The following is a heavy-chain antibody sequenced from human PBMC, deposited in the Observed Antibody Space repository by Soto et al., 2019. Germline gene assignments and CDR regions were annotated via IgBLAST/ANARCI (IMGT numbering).Heavy chain of an antibody. Sequence: GASVKVSCKASGGTFSSYAISWVRQAPGQGLEWMGGIIPIFGTANYAQKFQGRVTITADESTSTAYMELSSLRSEDTAVYYCARDSIGWSPNPEYFQHWGQGTPVTGSP. CDR1: GGTFSSYA. V-gene: IGHV1-69*13. D-gene: IGHD6-19*01. CDR3: ARDSIGWSPNPEYFQH. CDR2: IIPIFGTA. J-gene: IGHJ1*01.